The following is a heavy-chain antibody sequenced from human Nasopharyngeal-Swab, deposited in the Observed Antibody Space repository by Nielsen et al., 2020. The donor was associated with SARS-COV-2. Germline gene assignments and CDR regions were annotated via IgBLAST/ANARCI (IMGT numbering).Heavy chain of an antibody. Sequence: QTLSLTCAVYGGSFSGYYWSWIRQPPGKGLEWIGEINHSGSTNYNPSLKSRVTISVDTSKNQFSLKLSSVTAADTAVYYCARGPIRGYSYGFGYFGYWGQGTLVTVSS. CDR3: ARGPIRGYSYGFGYFGY. D-gene: IGHD5-18*01. CDR2: INHSGST. J-gene: IGHJ4*02. V-gene: IGHV4-34*01. CDR1: GGSFSGYY.